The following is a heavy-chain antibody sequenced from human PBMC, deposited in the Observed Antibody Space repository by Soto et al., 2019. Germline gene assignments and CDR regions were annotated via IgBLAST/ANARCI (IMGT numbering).Heavy chain of an antibody. D-gene: IGHD6-25*01. V-gene: IGHV4-34*01. CDR1: GGYFRGHY. J-gene: IGHJ5*02. Sequence: SLTLCLPCTVYGGYFRGHYCRWIRQPPGKGLEWIGEINHSGSTNYNPSLKSRVTISVDTSKNQFSLKLSSVTAADTAVYYCLSLRPPVTGSAPWGHGTSVTVS. CDR2: INHSGST. CDR3: LSLRPPVTGSAP.